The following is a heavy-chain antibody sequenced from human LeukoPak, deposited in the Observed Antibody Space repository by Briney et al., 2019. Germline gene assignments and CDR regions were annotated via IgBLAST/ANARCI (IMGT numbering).Heavy chain of an antibody. Sequence: ASVKVTCKASGYTFTSYDINWVRQATGQRLEWMGWINAGNGNTKYSQEFQGRVTITRDTSASTAYMELSSLRSEDMAVYYCARELNGYYYFDYWGQGTLVTVSS. V-gene: IGHV1-3*03. CDR3: ARELNGYYYFDY. J-gene: IGHJ4*02. CDR1: GYTFTSYD. CDR2: INAGNGNT. D-gene: IGHD3-9*01.